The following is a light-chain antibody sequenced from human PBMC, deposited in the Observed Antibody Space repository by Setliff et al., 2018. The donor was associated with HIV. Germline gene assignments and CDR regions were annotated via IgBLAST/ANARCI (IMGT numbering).Light chain of an antibody. CDR2: DVR. CDR3: SSYRRSVTPFV. CDR1: SSDIGDYSY. J-gene: IGLJ1*01. V-gene: IGLV2-14*03. Sequence: QSALPQPASVSGSPGQSITISCTGTSSDIGDYSYVSWYQHHPGKAPKLIIFDVRNRPSGVSNRFSASKSGTTASLTISGLQAEDEADYYCSSYRRSVTPFVFGTGTKGTVL.